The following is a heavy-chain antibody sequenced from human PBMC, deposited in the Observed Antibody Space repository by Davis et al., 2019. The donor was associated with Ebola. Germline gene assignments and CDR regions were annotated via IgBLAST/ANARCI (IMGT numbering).Heavy chain of an antibody. D-gene: IGHD5-24*01. CDR1: GGSVSSGGYY. CDR2: IFHSGST. CDR3: ARLDAYGPGPGMDV. Sequence: MPSETLSLTCTVSGGSVSSGGYYWSWIRQTPGKEPEWIGYIFHSGSTSYNPSFKSRVTISVDTSKNQFFLKVNSVTAADTAVYYCARLDAYGPGPGMDVWGRGITVTVSS. V-gene: IGHV4-61*08. J-gene: IGHJ6*04.